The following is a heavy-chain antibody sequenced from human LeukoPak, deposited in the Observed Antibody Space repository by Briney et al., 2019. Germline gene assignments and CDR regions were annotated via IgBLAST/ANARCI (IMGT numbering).Heavy chain of an antibody. CDR2: INHSGST. CDR3: ARGARYYDYVWGSYPRGNWFDP. Sequence: GSLRLSCEASGFSFNNAWMTWVRQPPGKGLEWIGEINHSGSTNYNPSLKSRVTISVDTSKNQFSLKLSSVTAADTAVYYCARGARYYDYVWGSYPRGNWFDPWGQGTLVTVSS. D-gene: IGHD3-16*02. V-gene: IGHV4-34*01. CDR1: GFSFNNAW. J-gene: IGHJ5*02.